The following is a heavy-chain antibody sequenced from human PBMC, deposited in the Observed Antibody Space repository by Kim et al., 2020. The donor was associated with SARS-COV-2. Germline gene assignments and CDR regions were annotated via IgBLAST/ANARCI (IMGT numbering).Heavy chain of an antibody. CDR3: ARLDSGDYGGPRGGNVFDI. CDR1: GDRFNNNW. Sequence: GESLKISCKGSGDRFNNNWIGWVRQMPGKGLEWMGIIYPADSDTRYSPALQGQVTISADKSVSSAYLQWSSLKASDTAMYYCARLDSGDYGGPRGGNVFDIWGQGTMVTVSS. V-gene: IGHV5-51*01. CDR2: IYPADSDT. D-gene: IGHD4-17*01. J-gene: IGHJ3*02.